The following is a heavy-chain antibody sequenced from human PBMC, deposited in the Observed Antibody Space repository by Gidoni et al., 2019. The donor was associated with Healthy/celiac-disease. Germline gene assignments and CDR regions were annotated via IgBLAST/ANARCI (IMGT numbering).Heavy chain of an antibody. CDR1: GYTFTSYD. CDR3: AREPSRYCSSTSCYGAPHQPLNKDPRPYYYYGMDV. J-gene: IGHJ6*02. D-gene: IGHD2-2*01. CDR2: MNPNSGNT. Sequence: EVKKPGAAVKVSCKASGYTFTSYDINWVRQATGQGLEWMGWMNPNSGNTGYAQKFQGRVTMTRTTSISTAYMELSSLRSEDTAVYYCAREPSRYCSSTSCYGAPHQPLNKDPRPYYYYGMDVWGQGTTVTVSS. V-gene: IGHV1-8*01.